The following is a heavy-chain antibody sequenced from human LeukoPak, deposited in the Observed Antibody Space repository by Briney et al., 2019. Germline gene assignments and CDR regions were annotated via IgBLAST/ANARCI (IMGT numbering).Heavy chain of an antibody. V-gene: IGHV4-59*08. CDR2: VYYSGST. Sequence: KPSETLSLTCSVSGGFISTYYWSWIRQPPGKGLEWIGYVYYSGSTNYNPSLKSRVTISVDTSKNQFSLKLSSVTAADTAVCYCARRASGGYGHYFDAWGQGTLVTVSS. CDR1: GGFISTYY. D-gene: IGHD5-12*01. CDR3: ARRASGGYGHYFDA. J-gene: IGHJ4*02.